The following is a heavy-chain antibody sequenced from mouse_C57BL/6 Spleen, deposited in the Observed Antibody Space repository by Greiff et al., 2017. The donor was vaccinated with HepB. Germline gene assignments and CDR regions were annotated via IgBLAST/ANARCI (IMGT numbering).Heavy chain of an antibody. Sequence: EVHLVESGGGLVKPGGSLKLSCAASGFTFSSYAMSWVRQTPEKRLEWVATISDGGSYTYYPDNVKGRFTISRDNAKNNLYLQMSHLKSEDTAMYYCARVSNWGFDYWGQGTTLTVSS. CDR3: ARVSNWGFDY. D-gene: IGHD4-1*01. CDR2: ISDGGSYT. J-gene: IGHJ2*01. CDR1: GFTFSSYA. V-gene: IGHV5-4*01.